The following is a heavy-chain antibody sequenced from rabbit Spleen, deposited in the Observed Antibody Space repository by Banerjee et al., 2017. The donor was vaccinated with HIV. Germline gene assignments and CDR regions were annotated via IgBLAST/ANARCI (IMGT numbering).Heavy chain of an antibody. CDR2: INIVTGKS. V-gene: IGHV1S40*01. CDR1: GVSFSDKDV. CDR3: ARDTSSSFSSYGMDL. J-gene: IGHJ6*01. Sequence: QSLEESGGDLVKPGTSLTLTCTASGVSFSDKDVMCWVRQALGKGLEWIACINIVTGKSVYASWAKGRFTMSRTSSTTVTLQMTSLTAADTATYFCARDTSSSFSSYGMDLWGQGTLVTVS. D-gene: IGHD1-1*01.